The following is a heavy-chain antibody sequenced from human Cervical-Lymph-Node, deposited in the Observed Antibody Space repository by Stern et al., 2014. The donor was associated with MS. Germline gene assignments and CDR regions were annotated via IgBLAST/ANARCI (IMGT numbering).Heavy chain of an antibody. V-gene: IGHV3-15*01. J-gene: IGHJ2*01. CDR1: GFTFSDTW. CDR3: TTAKRWEVGYWHFDL. CDR2: IKSNADGETT. D-gene: IGHD1-26*01. Sequence: EVQLVESGGGLVKPGGSLRLSCAASGFTFSDTWMSWVRQAPGKGLEWVGRIKSNADGETTDYAAPLKGRFTISRDDSRNTLYLQMNSLKTEDTAVYYCTTAKRWEVGYWHFDLWGRGTLVTVSS.